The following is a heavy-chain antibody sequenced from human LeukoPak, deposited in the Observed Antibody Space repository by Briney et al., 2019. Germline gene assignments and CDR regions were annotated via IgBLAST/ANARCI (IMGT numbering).Heavy chain of an antibody. CDR1: GFTFSSYS. Sequence: KPGGSLRLSCAASGFTFSSYSMNWVRQAPGKGLEWVSSISSSSSYIYYADSVKGRFTISRDNAKNSLYLQMNSLRAEDTAVYYCARALLPYDYVWGSPFDAFDIWGQGTMVTVSS. CDR3: ARALLPYDYVWGSPFDAFDI. CDR2: ISSSSSYI. J-gene: IGHJ3*02. D-gene: IGHD3-16*01. V-gene: IGHV3-21*01.